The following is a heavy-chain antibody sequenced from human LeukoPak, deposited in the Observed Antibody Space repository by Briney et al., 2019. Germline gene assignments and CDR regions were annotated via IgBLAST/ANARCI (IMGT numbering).Heavy chain of an antibody. D-gene: IGHD3-10*01. Sequence: SETLSLTCAVYGGSFGGYYWSWIRQPPGKGLEWIGEINHSGSTNYNPSLKSRVTISVDTSKNQFSLKLSSVTAADTAVYYCASAGRGYYYGSGSYGMDVWGQGTTVTVSS. CDR2: INHSGST. J-gene: IGHJ6*02. CDR3: ASAGRGYYYGSGSYGMDV. V-gene: IGHV4-34*01. CDR1: GGSFGGYY.